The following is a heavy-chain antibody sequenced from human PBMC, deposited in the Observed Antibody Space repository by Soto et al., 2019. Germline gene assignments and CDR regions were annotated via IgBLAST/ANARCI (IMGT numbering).Heavy chain of an antibody. Sequence: ASVKVSCKASGYTFTSYGISWVRQAPGQGLEWMGWISGYNGDTNYAQKFQGRVTMTTDTSTSTAYMELRSLRSDDTAVYYCAKIVQFSGPDVWGQGTTVTVSS. J-gene: IGHJ6*01. CDR3: AKIVQFSGPDV. CDR1: GYTFTSYG. V-gene: IGHV1-18*01. D-gene: IGHD2-8*01. CDR2: ISGYNGDT.